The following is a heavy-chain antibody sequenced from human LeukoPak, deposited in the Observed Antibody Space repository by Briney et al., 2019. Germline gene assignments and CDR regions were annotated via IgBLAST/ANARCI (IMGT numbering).Heavy chain of an antibody. D-gene: IGHD6-13*01. CDR2: INPNSGGT. CDR3: ARERYSSSTMAY. V-gene: IGHV1-2*02. Sequence: ASVKVSCKASGYTFTGYYMHWVRQAPGQGLEWMGWINPNSGGTNYAQKFQGRVTMTRGTSISTAYMELSRLRSDDTAVYYCARERYSSSTMAYWGQGTLVTVSS. J-gene: IGHJ4*02. CDR1: GYTFTGYY.